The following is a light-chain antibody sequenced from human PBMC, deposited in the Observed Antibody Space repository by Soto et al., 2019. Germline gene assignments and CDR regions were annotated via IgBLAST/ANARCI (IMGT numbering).Light chain of an antibody. J-gene: IGKJ1*01. CDR1: QSVSSN. CDR2: GAS. V-gene: IGKV3-15*01. CDR3: QQYSSFNWT. Sequence: EIVITQSPATLAVYPGQRSTLSCRASQSVSSNLAWYQQKPGQAPRLLIYGASSRATGIPARFSGSGSGTEFNLTIRSLQPEDFATYYCQQYSSFNWTFGQGTKGDSK.